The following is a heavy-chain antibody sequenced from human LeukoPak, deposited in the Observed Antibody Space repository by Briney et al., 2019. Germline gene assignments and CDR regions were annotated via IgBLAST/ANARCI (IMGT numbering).Heavy chain of an antibody. D-gene: IGHD3-10*01. V-gene: IGHV4-30-4*08. J-gene: IGHJ6*03. Sequence: PSETLSLTCTVSGGSISSGDYYWSWIRQPPGKGLEWIGYIYYSGSTYYNPSLKSRVTISVDTSKNQFSLKLSPVTAADTAVYYCARDGYYCSGSPHYMDVWGKGTTVTVSS. CDR2: IYYSGST. CDR1: GGSISSGDYY. CDR3: ARDGYYCSGSPHYMDV.